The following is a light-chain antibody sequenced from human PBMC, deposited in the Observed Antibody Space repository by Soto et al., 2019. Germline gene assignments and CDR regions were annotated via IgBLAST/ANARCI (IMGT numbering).Light chain of an antibody. V-gene: IGKV3-15*01. J-gene: IGKJ5*01. Sequence: EIVMTQAPATLSVSPGERATLSCRASQSVSSNFAGYQQKPGQAPRLLIYGASTRATGIPARFSGSGSGTEFTRTLSRLPSEDFAVYYCQQYKNWSPITFGQGTRLELK. CDR2: GAS. CDR3: QQYKNWSPIT. CDR1: QSVSSN.